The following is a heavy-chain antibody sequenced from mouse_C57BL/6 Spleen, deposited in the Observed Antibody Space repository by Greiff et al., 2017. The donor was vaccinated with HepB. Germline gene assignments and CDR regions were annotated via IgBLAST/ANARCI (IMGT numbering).Heavy chain of an antibody. CDR3: ARSGEYDGEWFAY. Sequence: VQLQQSGPELVKPGASVKISCKASGYAFSSSWMNWVKQRPGKGLEWIGRIYPGDGDTNYNGKFKGKATLTADKSSSTAYMQLSSLASEDSAVYFCARSGEYDGEWFAYWGQGTLVTVSA. J-gene: IGHJ3*01. D-gene: IGHD2-14*01. CDR1: GYAFSSSW. CDR2: IYPGDGDT. V-gene: IGHV1-82*01.